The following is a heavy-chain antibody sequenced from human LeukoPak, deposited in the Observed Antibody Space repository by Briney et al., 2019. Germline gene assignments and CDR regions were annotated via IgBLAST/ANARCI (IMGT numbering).Heavy chain of an antibody. Sequence: VASVKVSCKASGGTFSSYAISWVRQAPGQGLEWMGGIIPIFGTANYAQKFQGRVTITADESTSTAYMELSSLRSEGTAVYYCAVIVVVPAATSTNWFDPWGQGTLVTVSS. J-gene: IGHJ5*02. D-gene: IGHD2-2*01. V-gene: IGHV1-69*01. CDR2: IIPIFGTA. CDR3: AVIVVVPAATSTNWFDP. CDR1: GGTFSSYA.